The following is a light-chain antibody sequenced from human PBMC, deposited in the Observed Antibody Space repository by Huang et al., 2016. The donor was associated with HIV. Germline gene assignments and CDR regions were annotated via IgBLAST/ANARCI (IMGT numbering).Light chain of an antibody. V-gene: IGKV1-5*03. CDR1: QSISSW. CDR2: KAS. CDR3: HQYNSYPLT. Sequence: DIQMTQSPSTLSASVGDRVTITCRASQSISSWLAWYQQKPGKAPELLIYKASNLETGVTSRFSGSGSGTEFTLTISSLQPDDFATYYCHQYNSYPLTFGGGTKVEIK. J-gene: IGKJ4*01.